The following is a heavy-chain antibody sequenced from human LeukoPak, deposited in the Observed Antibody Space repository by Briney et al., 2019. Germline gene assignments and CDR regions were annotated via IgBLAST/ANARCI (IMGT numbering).Heavy chain of an antibody. CDR2: IYYSGST. CDR3: AGRTDYYDSSGYHY. CDR1: GGSISSYY. D-gene: IGHD3-22*01. J-gene: IGHJ4*02. Sequence: SETPSLTCTVFGGSISSYYWSWIRQPPGKGLEWIGYIYYSGSTNYNPSLKSRVTISVDTSKNQFSLKLSSVTAADTAVYYCAGRTDYYDSSGYHYWGQGTLVTVSS. V-gene: IGHV4-59*01.